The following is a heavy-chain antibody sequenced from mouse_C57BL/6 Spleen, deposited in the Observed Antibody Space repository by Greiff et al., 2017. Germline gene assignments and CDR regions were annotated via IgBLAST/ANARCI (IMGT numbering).Heavy chain of an antibody. Sequence: EVQLQQSGPGLVKPSQSLSLTCSVSGYSITSGYYWNWIRQFPGNKLEWMGYISYDGSNNYNPSLKNPISITRDTSKNQFFLKLNSVTTEDTATYYCARDRADGYYPFAMDYWGQGTSVTVSS. V-gene: IGHV3-6*01. CDR3: ARDRADGYYPFAMDY. CDR1: GYSITSGYY. CDR2: ISYDGSN. J-gene: IGHJ4*01. D-gene: IGHD2-3*01.